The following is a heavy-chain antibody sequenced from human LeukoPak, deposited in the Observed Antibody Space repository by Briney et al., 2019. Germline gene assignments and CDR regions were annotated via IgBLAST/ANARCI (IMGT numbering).Heavy chain of an antibody. D-gene: IGHD3-16*01. Sequence: GGSLRLSCAASGFTFSSYSMNWVRQAPGKGLEWVSYISSSSTIYYADSVKGRFTISRDNAKNSLYLQMNSLRAEDTAVYYCARVISLWYYFDYWGQGTLVTVSS. V-gene: IGHV3-48*01. CDR1: GFTFSSYS. CDR3: ARVISLWYYFDY. J-gene: IGHJ4*02. CDR2: ISSSSTI.